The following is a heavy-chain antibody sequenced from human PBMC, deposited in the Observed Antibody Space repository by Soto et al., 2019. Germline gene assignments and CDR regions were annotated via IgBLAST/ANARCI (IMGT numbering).Heavy chain of an antibody. Sequence: ASVKVSCKASGYTFTSYYMHWVRQAPGQGLEWMGIINPSGGSTSYAQKFQGRVTMTRDTSTSTVYMGLSSLRSEDTAVYYCASVLPPGNWFDPWGQGTLVTVSS. J-gene: IGHJ5*02. CDR2: INPSGGST. D-gene: IGHD2-8*02. V-gene: IGHV1-46*01. CDR3: ASVLPPGNWFDP. CDR1: GYTFTSYY.